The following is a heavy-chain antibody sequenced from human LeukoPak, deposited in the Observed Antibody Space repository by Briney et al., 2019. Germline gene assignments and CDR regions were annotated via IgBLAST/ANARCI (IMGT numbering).Heavy chain of an antibody. Sequence: GGSLRLSCAASGLTFSSYWMSGVRQAPGKGLEGVANIKQDGSEKYYVDSVKGRFTISRDNAKNSLYLQMNSLRAEDTAVYYCARDVDSSGRNLFWFDPWGQGTLVTVSS. CDR1: GLTFSSYW. J-gene: IGHJ5*02. V-gene: IGHV3-7*01. CDR3: ARDVDSSGRNLFWFDP. D-gene: IGHD6-19*01. CDR2: IKQDGSEK.